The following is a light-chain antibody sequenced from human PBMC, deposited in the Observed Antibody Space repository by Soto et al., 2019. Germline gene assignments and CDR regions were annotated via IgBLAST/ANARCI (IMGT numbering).Light chain of an antibody. CDR1: QSVSSN. CDR2: GAS. CDR3: QQDDSWPPLT. Sequence: EIVMTQSPATLSVSPGERATLSCRASQSVSSNLAWYQQKPGQAPRLLIYGASTRATGIPARFSGSGSDTEFTLTISSLESEDVAVYYCQQDDSWPPLTFGGGTKVDI. J-gene: IGKJ4*02. V-gene: IGKV3-15*01.